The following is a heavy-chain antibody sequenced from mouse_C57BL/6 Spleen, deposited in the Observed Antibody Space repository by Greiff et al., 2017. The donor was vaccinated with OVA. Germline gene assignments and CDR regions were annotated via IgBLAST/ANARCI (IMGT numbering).Heavy chain of an antibody. J-gene: IGHJ4*01. CDR3: ARSFITTVVATEAMDY. D-gene: IGHD1-1*01. CDR2: INPSNGGT. CDR1: GYTFTSYW. Sequence: QVQLQQPGTELVKPGASVKLSCKASGYTFTSYWMHWVKQRPGQGLEWIGNINPSNGGTNYNEKFKSKATLTVDKSSSTAYMQLSSLTSEDSAVYYCARSFITTVVATEAMDYWGQGTSVTVSS. V-gene: IGHV1-53*01.